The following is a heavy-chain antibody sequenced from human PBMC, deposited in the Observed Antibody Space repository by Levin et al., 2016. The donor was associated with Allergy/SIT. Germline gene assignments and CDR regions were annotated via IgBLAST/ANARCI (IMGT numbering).Heavy chain of an antibody. D-gene: IGHD2-21*01. J-gene: IGHJ4*02. Sequence: WVRQAPGQGLEWMGGIIPIFGIVNYAQKFQGRVTITADGSTSTAYMELSSLRAEDTAVYYCARTVVIRYSFDYWGQGTLVTVSS. CDR2: IIPIFGIV. CDR3: ARTVVIRYSFDY. V-gene: IGHV1-69*01.